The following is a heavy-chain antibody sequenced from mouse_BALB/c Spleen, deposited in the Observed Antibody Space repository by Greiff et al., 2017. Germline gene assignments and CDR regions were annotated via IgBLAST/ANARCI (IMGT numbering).Heavy chain of an antibody. J-gene: IGHJ1*01. Sequence: EVKLVESGAELVKPGASVKLSCTASGFNIKDTYMHWVKQRPEQGLEWIGRIDPANGNTKYDPKFQGKATITADTSSNTAYLQLSSLTSEDTAVYYCARCPAVVPYFDVWGAGTTVTVSS. V-gene: IGHV14-3*02. CDR1: GFNIKDTY. CDR2: IDPANGNT. D-gene: IGHD1-1*01. CDR3: ARCPAVVPYFDV.